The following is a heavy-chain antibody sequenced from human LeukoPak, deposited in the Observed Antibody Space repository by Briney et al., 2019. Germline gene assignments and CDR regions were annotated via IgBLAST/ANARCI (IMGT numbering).Heavy chain of an antibody. D-gene: IGHD1-26*01. J-gene: IGHJ3*02. CDR3: ARALGKVGATKGAFDI. CDR2: IYHSGST. CDR1: GYSISSGYY. V-gene: IGHV4-38-2*02. Sequence: SETLSLTCTVSGYSISSGYYWGWIRQPPGKGLEWIGSIYHSGSTYYNPSLKSRVTISVDTSKNQFSLKLSSVTAADTAVYYCARALGKVGATKGAFDIWGQGTMVTVSS.